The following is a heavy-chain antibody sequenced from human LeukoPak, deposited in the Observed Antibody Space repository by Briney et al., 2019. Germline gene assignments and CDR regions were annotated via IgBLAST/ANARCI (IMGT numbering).Heavy chain of an antibody. J-gene: IGHJ4*02. Sequence: GGSLRLSCAASGFTFSNYAMNWVRQAPGRGLEWVSLISGTGGSTYYADSVKGRFTISRDNSKNTLHVQMNNLRADDTAVYYCARATTVTVFDYWGQGTLVTASS. CDR2: ISGTGGST. CDR3: ARATTVTVFDY. D-gene: IGHD4-17*01. V-gene: IGHV3-23*01. CDR1: GFTFSNYA.